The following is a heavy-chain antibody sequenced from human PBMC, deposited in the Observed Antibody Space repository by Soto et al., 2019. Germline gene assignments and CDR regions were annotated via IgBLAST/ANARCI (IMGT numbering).Heavy chain of an antibody. D-gene: IGHD5-12*01. CDR3: ARATSVDAY. CDR1: GFAFSGYW. J-gene: IGHJ4*02. CDR2: IKHDGSEK. V-gene: IGHV3-7*01. Sequence: EVQLVESGGGLVQPGGSLRLSCAASGFAFSGYWMSWVRQAPGKGLEGVADIKHDGSEKYYVDSVKGRFTISRDNAKNSLYLQMNSLRVEDTAVYYCARATSVDAYWGQGTLVTVSS.